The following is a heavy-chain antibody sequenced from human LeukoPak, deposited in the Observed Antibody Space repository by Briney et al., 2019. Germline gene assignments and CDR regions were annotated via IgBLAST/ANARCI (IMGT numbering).Heavy chain of an antibody. CDR1: GYTFTGYY. V-gene: IGHV1-2*02. J-gene: IGHJ4*02. CDR2: INPNSGGT. D-gene: IGHD6-13*01. Sequence: ASVTVSCKASGYTFTGYYMHWVRQAPGQGLEWMGWINPNSGGTNYAQKFQGRVTMTRDTSISTAYMELSRLRSDDTAVYYCARSEAAAGTIDDYWGQGTLVTVSS. CDR3: ARSEAAAGTIDDY.